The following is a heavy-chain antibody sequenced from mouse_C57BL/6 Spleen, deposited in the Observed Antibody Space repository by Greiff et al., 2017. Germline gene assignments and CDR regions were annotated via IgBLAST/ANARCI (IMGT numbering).Heavy chain of an antibody. CDR1: GYTFTSYW. Sequence: QVQLQQPGAELVKPGASVKLSCKASGYTFTSYWMQWVKQRPGQGLEWIGEIDPSDSYTNYNQKFKGKATLTVDTSSSTAYMQLSSLTSEDSAVYYCARDDYGLYYFDYWGQGTTLTVSS. CDR3: ARDDYGLYYFDY. D-gene: IGHD2-4*01. CDR2: IDPSDSYT. J-gene: IGHJ2*01. V-gene: IGHV1-50*01.